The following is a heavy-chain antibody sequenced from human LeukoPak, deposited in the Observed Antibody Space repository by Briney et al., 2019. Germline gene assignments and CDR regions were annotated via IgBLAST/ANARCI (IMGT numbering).Heavy chain of an antibody. CDR1: GFTFSSYS. CDR2: ISSSSSTI. J-gene: IGHJ4*02. D-gene: IGHD6-19*01. V-gene: IGHV3-48*04. CDR3: ARDFRLANRGQWLAYFDY. Sequence: PGGSLRLSCAASGFTFSSYSMNWVRQAPGKGLEWVSYISSSSSTIYYADSVKGRFTISRDNAKNSLYLQMNSLRAEDTAVYYCARDFRLANRGQWLAYFDYWGQGTLVTVSS.